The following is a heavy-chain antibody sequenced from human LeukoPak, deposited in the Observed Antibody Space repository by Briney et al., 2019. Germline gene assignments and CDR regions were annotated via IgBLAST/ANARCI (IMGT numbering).Heavy chain of an antibody. V-gene: IGHV2-5*01. CDR2: IYWSDDK. J-gene: IGHJ5*02. Sequence: SGPTLVKPTQTLTLTCTFSGFSLSTSGVGVGWIRQPPGKALEWLALIYWSDDKRYSPSLKSRLTITKDTSKNQVVLTMTNMDPVDTATYYCALAYYYGSGSYYTRNWFDPWGQGTLVTVSS. CDR3: ALAYYYGSGSYYTRNWFDP. D-gene: IGHD3-10*01. CDR1: GFSLSTSGVG.